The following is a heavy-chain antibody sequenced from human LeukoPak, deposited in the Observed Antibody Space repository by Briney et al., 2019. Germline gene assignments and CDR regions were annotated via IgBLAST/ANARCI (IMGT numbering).Heavy chain of an antibody. CDR1: GYTFTSYG. V-gene: IGHV7-4-1*02. J-gene: IGHJ5*02. D-gene: IGHD6-6*01. Sequence: AAVKVSCKASGYTFTSYGISWVRQAPGQGLEWMGWINTNTGNPTYAQGFTGRFVFSLDTSVSTAYLQISSLKAEDTAVYYCARDEFAIAARRDDWFDPWGQGTLVTVSS. CDR2: INTNTGNP. CDR3: ARDEFAIAARRDDWFDP.